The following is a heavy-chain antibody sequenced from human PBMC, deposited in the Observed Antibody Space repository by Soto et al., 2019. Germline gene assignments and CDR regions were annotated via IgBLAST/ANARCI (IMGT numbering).Heavy chain of an antibody. D-gene: IGHD5-12*01. CDR2: ISYDGSNK. J-gene: IGHJ6*02. CDR1: GFTFSSYG. Sequence: GGSLRLSCAASGFTFSSYGMHWVRQAPGKGLEWVAVISYDGSNKYYADSVKGRFTISRDNSKNTLYLQMNSLRAEDTAVYYCAKEIVDIVATIIGTYYYYGMDVWGQGTTVTVSS. CDR3: AKEIVDIVATIIGTYYYYGMDV. V-gene: IGHV3-30*18.